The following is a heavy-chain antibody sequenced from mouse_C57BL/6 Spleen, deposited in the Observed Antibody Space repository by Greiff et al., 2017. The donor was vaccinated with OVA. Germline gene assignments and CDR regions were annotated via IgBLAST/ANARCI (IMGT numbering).Heavy chain of an antibody. J-gene: IGHJ3*01. V-gene: IGHV1-43*01. CDR2: INPSTGGT. CDR1: GYSFTGYY. CDR3: ARAPVGFAY. Sequence: EVQLQESGPELVKPGASVKISCKASGYSFTGYYMHWVKQSSEKSLEWIGEINPSTGGTSYNQKFKGKATLTVDKSSSTAYMQLKSLTSEDSAVYYCARAPVGFAYWGQGTLVTVSA.